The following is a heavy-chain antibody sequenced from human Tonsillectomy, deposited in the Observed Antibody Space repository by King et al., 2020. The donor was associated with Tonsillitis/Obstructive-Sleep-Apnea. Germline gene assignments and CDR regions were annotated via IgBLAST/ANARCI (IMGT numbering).Heavy chain of an antibody. Sequence: VQLVESGAEVKKPGASVKVSCKASGYTFTGYYMHWVRQAPGQGLEWMGWINPNSGGTQYAQKFQGWVTMTRDTSISTAYMEVSRRRYDDTAVYYCARWGFGESFDYWGQGTLVTVSS. D-gene: IGHD3-10*01. V-gene: IGHV1-2*04. J-gene: IGHJ4*02. CDR1: GYTFTGYY. CDR3: ARWGFGESFDY. CDR2: INPNSGGT.